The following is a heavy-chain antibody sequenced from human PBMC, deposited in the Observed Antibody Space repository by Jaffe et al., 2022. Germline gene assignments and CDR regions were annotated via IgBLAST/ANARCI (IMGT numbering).Heavy chain of an antibody. Sequence: QLQLQESGPGLVKPSEALSLTCTVSGGSITSSSYYWGWIRQPPGKGLEWIASIYHDGSTYYNPSIRSRVTISVDTSKNQFSLRLSSVTAADTAVYYCARKPDRAYCSGTSCYGGAEAMEAFDYWGQGALVTVSS. CDR2: IYHDGST. V-gene: IGHV4-39*01. CDR3: ARKPDRAYCSGTSCYGGAEAMEAFDY. D-gene: IGHD2-2*01. CDR1: GGSITSSSYY. J-gene: IGHJ4*02.